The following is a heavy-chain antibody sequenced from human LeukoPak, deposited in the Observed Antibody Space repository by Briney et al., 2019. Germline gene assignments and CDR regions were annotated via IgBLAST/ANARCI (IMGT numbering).Heavy chain of an antibody. V-gene: IGHV3-48*03. CDR1: GFTFSSYE. J-gene: IGHJ6*03. CDR3: AREVGDVGYGGPGVYYYYMDV. D-gene: IGHD4-23*01. Sequence: GGSLRLSCAASGFTFSSYEMNWVRQAPGKGLEWVSYISSSGSTIYYADSVKGRFTISRDNAKNSLYLQMNSLRAEDTAVYYCAREVGDVGYGGPGVYYYYMDVWGKGTTVTVSS. CDR2: ISSSGSTI.